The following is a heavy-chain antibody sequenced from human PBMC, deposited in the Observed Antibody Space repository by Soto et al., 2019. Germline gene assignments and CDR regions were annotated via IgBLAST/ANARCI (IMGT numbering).Heavy chain of an antibody. Sequence: ASVKVSCKASGYTLTSYDINWVRQATGQGLEWMGWMNPNSGNTGYAQKFQGRVTMTRNTSISTAYMELSSLRSEDTAVYYCARRGSYYYYMDVWGKGTTVTVSS. CDR1: GYTLTSYD. V-gene: IGHV1-8*01. CDR2: MNPNSGNT. D-gene: IGHD3-10*01. J-gene: IGHJ6*03. CDR3: ARRGSYYYYMDV.